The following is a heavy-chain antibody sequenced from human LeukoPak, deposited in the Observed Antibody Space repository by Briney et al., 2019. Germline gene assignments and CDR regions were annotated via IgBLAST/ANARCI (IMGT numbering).Heavy chain of an antibody. Sequence: GGSLRLSCAASGFTFTTYAVSWVRQAPGKGLDWVSTISGSGAFTYYADSVKGRFTISRDNSKNTLYLQMNSLRAADTAVYYCAKAVVSGRSFDYWGQGTLVTVSS. V-gene: IGHV3-23*01. CDR2: ISGSGAFT. CDR3: AKAVVSGRSFDY. CDR1: GFTFTTYA. D-gene: IGHD6-19*01. J-gene: IGHJ4*02.